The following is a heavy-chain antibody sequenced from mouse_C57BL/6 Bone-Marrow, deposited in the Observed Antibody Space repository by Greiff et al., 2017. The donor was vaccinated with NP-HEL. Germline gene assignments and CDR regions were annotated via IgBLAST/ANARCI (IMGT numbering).Heavy chain of an antibody. D-gene: IGHD1-1*01. CDR3: ARGSQEGSVYYGRRWYFDV. CDR2: IHPNSGST. Sequence: QVQLKQPGAELVKPGASVKLSCKASGYTFTSYWMHWVKQRPGQGLEWIGMIHPNSGSTNYNEKFKSKATLTVDKSSSTAYMQLSSLTSEDSAVYYCARGSQEGSVYYGRRWYFDVWGTGTTVTVSS. CDR1: GYTFTSYW. V-gene: IGHV1-64*01. J-gene: IGHJ1*03.